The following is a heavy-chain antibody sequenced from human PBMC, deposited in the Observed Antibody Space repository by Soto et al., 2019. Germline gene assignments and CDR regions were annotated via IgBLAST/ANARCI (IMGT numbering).Heavy chain of an antibody. D-gene: IGHD3-3*01. CDR3: AKDRITIFGVVTPPDY. Sequence: GGSLRLSCAASGFTFSSYAMSWVRQAPGKGLEWVSAISGSGGSTYYADSVKGRFTISRDNSKNTLYLQMNSLRAEDTAVYYCAKDRITIFGVVTPPDYWGQGTLVTVSS. V-gene: IGHV3-23*01. J-gene: IGHJ4*02. CDR2: ISGSGGST. CDR1: GFTFSSYA.